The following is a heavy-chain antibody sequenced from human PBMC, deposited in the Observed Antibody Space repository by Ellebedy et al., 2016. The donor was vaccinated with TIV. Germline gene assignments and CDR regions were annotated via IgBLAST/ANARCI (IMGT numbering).Heavy chain of an antibody. Sequence: GGSLRLSCAVSGFTFSHHAFYWVRQAPGKGLEWVTIISYDGNNKFYLDSVEGRFSISRDDSKNTLYLQMNSLRPEDTAVYYCSREGLEAGMDLWGQGTTVIVSS. J-gene: IGHJ6*02. CDR3: SREGLEAGMDL. V-gene: IGHV3-30*04. CDR1: GFTFSHHA. CDR2: ISYDGNNK.